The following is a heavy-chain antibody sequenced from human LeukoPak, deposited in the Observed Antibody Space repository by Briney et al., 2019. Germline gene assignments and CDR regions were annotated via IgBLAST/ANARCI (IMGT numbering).Heavy chain of an antibody. J-gene: IGHJ4*02. CDR2: ISYDENNK. CDR1: GFTFSNYA. Sequence: PGGSLRLSCAASGFTFSNYAMYWVRQAPGKGLEWVAVISYDENNKYYTDSVKGRFTISRDNSKNTLYLQMNSLRAEDTAVYYCASMVGALDYWGQGTLVTVSS. D-gene: IGHD1-26*01. V-gene: IGHV3-30*14. CDR3: ASMVGALDY.